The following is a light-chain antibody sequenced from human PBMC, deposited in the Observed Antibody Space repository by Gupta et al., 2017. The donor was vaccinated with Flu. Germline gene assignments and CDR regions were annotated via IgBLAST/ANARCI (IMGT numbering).Light chain of an antibody. CDR3: QQSYSTPLK. Sequence: DIQMTQSPSSLSASVGDRVTITCRASQSISSYLNWYQQKPGKAPKLLIYAASSLQSGVPSRFSGSGSGTDFTLTISSLQPEDFATYYCQQSYSTPLKVGPGTKVDIK. V-gene: IGKV1-39*01. CDR1: QSISSY. J-gene: IGKJ3*01. CDR2: AAS.